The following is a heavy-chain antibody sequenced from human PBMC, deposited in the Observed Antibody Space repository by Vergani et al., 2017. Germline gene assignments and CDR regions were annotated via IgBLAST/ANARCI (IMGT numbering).Heavy chain of an antibody. CDR1: GGTFSSSA. D-gene: IGHD6-13*01. J-gene: IGHJ5*02. Sequence: VQLVESGAEVKKPGSSVKVSCKASGGTFSSSAISWVRQAPGQGLEWMGGIIPIFGSATYAQRFQGRVTITADESTSTAYMELSSLRSEDTAVYYCAGVRLSXSLGESQGDWFDPWGQGTLVTVSS. CDR2: IIPIFGSA. V-gene: IGHV1-69*01. CDR3: AGVRLSXSLGESQGDWFDP.